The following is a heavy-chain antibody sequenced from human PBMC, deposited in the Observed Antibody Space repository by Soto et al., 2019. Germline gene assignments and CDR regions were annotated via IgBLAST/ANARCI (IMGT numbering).Heavy chain of an antibody. Sequence: QVQLVQSGAEMKQPGASVKLSCQASGYIFIHCFMHWVRQAPGQGLEWMGGINPSSGTTTYAQKFQGRVSVTRDTSTSTVYLELSILGSGDTAMYYCARSLGETTSLFDYWGQGSLVSVSA. V-gene: IGHV1-46*01. J-gene: IGHJ4*02. D-gene: IGHD1-26*01. CDR2: INPSSGTT. CDR3: ARSLGETTSLFDY. CDR1: GYIFIHCF.